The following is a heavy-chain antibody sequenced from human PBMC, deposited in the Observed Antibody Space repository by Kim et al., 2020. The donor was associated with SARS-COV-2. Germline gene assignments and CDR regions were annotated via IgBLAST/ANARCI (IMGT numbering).Heavy chain of an antibody. CDR3: AKDEDYVWGSYRYRGCGQH. D-gene: IGHD3-16*02. CDR1: GFTFSSYA. V-gene: IGHV3-33*06. CDR2: IWYDGSNK. Sequence: GGSLRLSCAASGFTFSSYAMHWVRQAPGKGLEWVAVIWYDGSNKYYADSVKGRFTISRDNSKNTLYLQMNSLRAEDTAVYYCAKDEDYVWGSYRYRGCGQHWGQGTLVTVSS. J-gene: IGHJ1*01.